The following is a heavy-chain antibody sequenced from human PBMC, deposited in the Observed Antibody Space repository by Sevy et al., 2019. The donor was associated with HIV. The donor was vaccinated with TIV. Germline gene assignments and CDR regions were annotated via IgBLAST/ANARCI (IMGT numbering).Heavy chain of an antibody. CDR2: ISYDGSNK. J-gene: IGHJ6*02. V-gene: IGHV3-30*04. D-gene: IGHD6-13*01. CDR1: GFTFSSYA. Sequence: GGSLRLSCAASGFTFSSYAMHWVHQAPGKGLEWVAVISYDGSNKYYADSVKGRFTISRDNSKNTLYLQMNSLRAEDTAVYYCARDLVPYSSSWYYYGMDVWGQGTTVTVSS. CDR3: ARDLVPYSSSWYYYGMDV.